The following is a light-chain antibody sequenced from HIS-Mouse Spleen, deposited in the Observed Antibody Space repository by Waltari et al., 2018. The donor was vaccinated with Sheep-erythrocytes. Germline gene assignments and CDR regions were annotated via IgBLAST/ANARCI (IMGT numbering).Light chain of an antibody. J-gene: IGLJ1*01. V-gene: IGLV2-11*01. CDR3: CSYAGSYNYV. CDR2: YVS. CDR1: SSDVGGYNY. Sequence: QSALTQPRSVSGSPGQSVTISCTGTSSDVGGYNYVSWYQQHPGKAPKPMIYYVSKRPSGVPDRFSGSKSGNTASLTISGLQAEDEADYYCCSYAGSYNYVFGTGTKVTVL.